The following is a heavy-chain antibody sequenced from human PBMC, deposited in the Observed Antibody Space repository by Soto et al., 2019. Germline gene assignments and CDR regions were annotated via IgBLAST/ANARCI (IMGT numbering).Heavy chain of an antibody. D-gene: IGHD4-17*01. CDR3: AKAQPDYATVTTAISY. V-gene: IGHV3-30*18. CDR1: GFTFSSYG. CDR2: ISYDGRNK. J-gene: IGHJ4*02. Sequence: QVQLVESGGGVVQPGRSLRLSCEASGFTFSSYGMHWVPQAPGKGLEWVAVISYDGRNKYYADSVKGRFTISRDNSKNTRYLQMNSLRAEHTAVYYCAKAQPDYATVTTAISYWGEGTRFTVSP.